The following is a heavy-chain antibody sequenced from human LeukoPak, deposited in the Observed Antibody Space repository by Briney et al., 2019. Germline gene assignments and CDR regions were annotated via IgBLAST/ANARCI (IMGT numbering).Heavy chain of an antibody. Sequence: ASVKVSCKASGGTFSSYAISWVRQAPGQGLEWMGWMNPNSGDTGYAQKFQGRVAMTRDTSITTAYMELSSLSSEDTALYYCARGLGGYENSHYAFAYHWGGETLVTVSS. V-gene: IGHV1-8*02. CDR2: MNPNSGDT. J-gene: IGHJ5*02. CDR3: ARGLGGYENSHYAFAYH. D-gene: IGHD3-16*01. CDR1: GGTFSSYA.